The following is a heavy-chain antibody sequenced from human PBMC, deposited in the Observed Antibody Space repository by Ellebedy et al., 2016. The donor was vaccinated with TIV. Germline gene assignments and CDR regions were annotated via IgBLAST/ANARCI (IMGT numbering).Heavy chain of an antibody. CDR2: INHSGST. V-gene: IGHV4-34*01. J-gene: IGHJ5*02. D-gene: IGHD6-6*01. CDR3: ARELYSSSSPWFNP. Sequence: SETLSLXXAVYGGSFSGYYWSWIRQPPGKGLEWIGEINHSGSTNYNPSLKSRVTISVDTSKNQFSLKLSSVTAADTAVYYCARELYSSSSPWFNPWGQGTLVTVSS. CDR1: GGSFSGYY.